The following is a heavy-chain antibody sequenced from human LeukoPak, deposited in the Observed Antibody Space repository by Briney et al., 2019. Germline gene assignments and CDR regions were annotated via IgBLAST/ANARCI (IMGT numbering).Heavy chain of an antibody. Sequence: GGSLRLSCAASGFTFSSYSMNWVRQAPGKGLEWVSSISSSSSYIYYADSVKGRFTISRDNAKNSLYLQMNSLRVEDTGNCARDRAVKARIGGMDVWGQGTTVIVSS. D-gene: IGHD4-4*01. J-gene: IGHJ6*02. V-gene: IGHV3-21*06. CDR2: ISSSSSYI. CDR1: GFTFSSYS. CDR3: ARDRAVKARIGGMDV.